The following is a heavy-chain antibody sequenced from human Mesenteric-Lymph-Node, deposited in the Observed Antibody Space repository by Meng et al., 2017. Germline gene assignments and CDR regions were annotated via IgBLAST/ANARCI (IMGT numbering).Heavy chain of an antibody. CDR1: GFTFDDYA. J-gene: IGHJ4*02. Sequence: GGSLRLSCAASGFTFDDYAMHWVRQAPGKGLEWVSGISWNSGSIGYADSVKGRFTISRDNSKNTLFLQMNSLRAEDTALYFCAKDPSATYVFDYWGQGTPVTVSS. CDR3: AKDPSATYVFDY. D-gene: IGHD3-16*01. V-gene: IGHV3-9*01. CDR2: ISWNSGSI.